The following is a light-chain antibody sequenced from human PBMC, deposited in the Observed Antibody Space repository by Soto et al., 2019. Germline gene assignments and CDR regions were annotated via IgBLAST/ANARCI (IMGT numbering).Light chain of an antibody. CDR2: KAS. J-gene: IGKJ1*01. CDR1: QSISSW. Sequence: IRMTQSASTLSAYVGDRDTITCRASQSISSWLAWYQQKPGKAPKLLIYKASSLESGVPSRFSGSGTGTEFTLTISSLQPDDFATYYCQQYNSYPWTFGQGTKVDIK. CDR3: QQYNSYPWT. V-gene: IGKV1-5*03.